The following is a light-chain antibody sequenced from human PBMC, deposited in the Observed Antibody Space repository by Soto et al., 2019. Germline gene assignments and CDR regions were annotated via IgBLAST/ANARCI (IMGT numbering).Light chain of an antibody. J-gene: IGKJ1*01. CDR2: GAS. CDR1: QSVSTDF. V-gene: IGKV3-20*01. CDR3: QQYGSSSWT. Sequence: EIVLTQSPGILSLSPGERATLSCRASQSVSTDFLAWYQQKPGQAPRLLIYGASTRASDVPDRFSGSVSGADFTLTISRLEPEDFAVYYCQQYGSSSWTFGQGTKVDIK.